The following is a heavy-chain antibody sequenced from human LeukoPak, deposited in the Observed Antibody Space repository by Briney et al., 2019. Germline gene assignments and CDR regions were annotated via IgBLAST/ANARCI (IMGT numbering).Heavy chain of an antibody. CDR1: GLAFSTYA. Sequence: PGGSLRLSCAASGLAFSTYAMNWVRQAPGKGLEWVSGISGNGVNTYYADSVKGRFTISRDNSKNTLYLQMNSLRAEDTGVYYCAKGLSMDVWGQGTTVTVSS. CDR2: ISGNGVNT. V-gene: IGHV3-23*01. CDR3: AKGLSMDV. J-gene: IGHJ6*02. D-gene: IGHD2/OR15-2a*01.